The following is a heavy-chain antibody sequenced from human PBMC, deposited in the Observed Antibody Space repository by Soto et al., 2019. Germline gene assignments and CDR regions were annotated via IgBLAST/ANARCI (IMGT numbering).Heavy chain of an antibody. Sequence: QVQLVQSGAEVKKPGSSVKVSCKASGGTLSNYAINWVRQAPGQGLEWMGGIIPIFSTANFAQRFQDRVTNTADESTSTAHMQLSSLRSEDTAIYYCAREGISGYDPGIWFDPWGQGTMVTVSS. V-gene: IGHV1-69*01. J-gene: IGHJ5*02. CDR2: IIPIFSTA. CDR1: GGTLSNYA. CDR3: AREGISGYDPGIWFDP. D-gene: IGHD5-12*01.